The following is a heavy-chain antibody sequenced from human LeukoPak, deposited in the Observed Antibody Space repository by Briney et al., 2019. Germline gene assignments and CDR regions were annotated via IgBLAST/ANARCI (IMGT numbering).Heavy chain of an antibody. CDR1: GFTFSSYW. D-gene: IGHD4-23*01. V-gene: IGHV3-7*01. CDR2: IKQDGSEK. Sequence: PGGSLRLSCAASGFTFSSYWMSWVRQAPGKGLEWVANIKQDGSEKYYVDSVKGRFTISRDNAKNSLYLQMNSLRAEDTAVYYCARDDYGGNSLAFDYWAREPWSPSPQ. J-gene: IGHJ4*02. CDR3: ARDDYGGNSLAFDY.